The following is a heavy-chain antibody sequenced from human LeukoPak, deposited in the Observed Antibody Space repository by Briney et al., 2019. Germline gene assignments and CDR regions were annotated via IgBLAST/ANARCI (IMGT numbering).Heavy chain of an antibody. V-gene: IGHV3-21*01. D-gene: IGHD5-18*01. CDR3: ARVGGYSYGYLDY. CDR1: GFTFSSYS. J-gene: IGHJ4*02. Sequence: GGSLRLSCAASGFTFSSYSMNWVRQAPGKGLEWDSSISSSSSYIYYADSVKGRFTISRDNAKNSLYLQMNSLRAEDTAVYYCARVGGYSYGYLDYWGQGTLVTVSS. CDR2: ISSSSSYI.